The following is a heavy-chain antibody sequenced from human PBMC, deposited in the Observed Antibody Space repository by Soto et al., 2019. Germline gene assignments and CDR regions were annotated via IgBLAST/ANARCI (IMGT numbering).Heavy chain of an antibody. D-gene: IGHD3-10*01. CDR3: ARGFYGSGSYYRAYYYYYGMDV. V-gene: IGHV4-30-4*01. CDR1: GGSISSGDYY. J-gene: IGHJ6*02. CDR2: IYYSGST. Sequence: NPSETLSLTCTVSGGSISSGDYYWSWIRQPPGKGLEWIGYIYYSGSTYYNPSLKSRVTISVDTSKNQFSLKLSSVTAADTAVYYCARGFYGSGSYYRAYYYYYGMDVWGQGTTVTVSS.